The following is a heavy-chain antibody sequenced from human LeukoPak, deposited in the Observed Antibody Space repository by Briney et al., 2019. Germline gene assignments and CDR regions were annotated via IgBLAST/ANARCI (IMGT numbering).Heavy chain of an antibody. CDR3: VSFYETN. J-gene: IGHJ4*02. D-gene: IGHD2-2*01. V-gene: IGHV3-74*01. CDR2: VNSDGSWT. Sequence: PGGSLRLSCAASGNYWMHWVRQAPGKGPVWVSHVNSDGSWTSHADSVKGRFTISKDNAKNTVYLQMNNLRTEDTAVYYCVSFYETNWGRGTLVTVSS. CDR1: GNYW.